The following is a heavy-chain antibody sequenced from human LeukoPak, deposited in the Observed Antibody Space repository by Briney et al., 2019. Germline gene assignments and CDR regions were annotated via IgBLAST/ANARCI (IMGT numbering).Heavy chain of an antibody. V-gene: IGHV4-4*02. CDR3: ARGYCSGGSCYPGAYDY. Sequence: PSGTLSLTCAVSGGSISSSNWWSWVRQPPGKGLEWIGEIYHSGSTNYYPSLKSRVTISVDKSKNQFSLKLSSVTAADTAVYYCARGYCSGGSCYPGAYDYWGQGTLVTVSS. CDR1: GGSISSSNW. D-gene: IGHD2-15*01. J-gene: IGHJ4*02. CDR2: IYHSGST.